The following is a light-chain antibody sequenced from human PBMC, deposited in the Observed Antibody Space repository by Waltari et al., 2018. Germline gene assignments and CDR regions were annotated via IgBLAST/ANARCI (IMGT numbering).Light chain of an antibody. CDR2: AAS. J-gene: IGKJ4*01. CDR1: QDISRW. Sequence: DIRMTQSPSFVSASVGDSVTITCRASQDISRWLAWYRQKPGKAPELLIYAASSLQSGVPSRFSGRGAGTDFSLIISDLHPEDFASYFCQHNHSFPHSFGGGTTLDI. V-gene: IGKV1-12*01. CDR3: QHNHSFPHS.